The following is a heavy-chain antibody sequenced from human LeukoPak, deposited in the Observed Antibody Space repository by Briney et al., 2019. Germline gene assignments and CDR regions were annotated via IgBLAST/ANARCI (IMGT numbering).Heavy chain of an antibody. V-gene: IGHV4-34*09. Sequence: SETLSLTCAVYGGSFSGYYWSWIRQPPGKGLEWIGEINHSGSTNYNPSLKSRVTISVDTSKNHFSLKLSSVTAADTAVYYCARGPRERCFDWLSEFDYWGQGTLVTVSS. CDR3: ARGPRERCFDWLSEFDY. CDR2: INHSGST. CDR1: GGSFSGYY. D-gene: IGHD3-9*01. J-gene: IGHJ4*02.